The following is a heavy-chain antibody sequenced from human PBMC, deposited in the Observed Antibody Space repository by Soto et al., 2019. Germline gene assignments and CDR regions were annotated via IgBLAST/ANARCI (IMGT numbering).Heavy chain of an antibody. Sequence: SETLSLTCAVYGGSFSGYYWSWIRQPPGKGLEWIGEINHSGSTNYNPSLKSRVTISVDTSKNQFSLKLSSVTAADTAVYYCARATWELLRFRVGYYFDYWGQGTLVTVSS. V-gene: IGHV4-34*01. CDR3: ARATWELLRFRVGYYFDY. J-gene: IGHJ4*02. D-gene: IGHD1-26*01. CDR1: GGSFSGYY. CDR2: INHSGST.